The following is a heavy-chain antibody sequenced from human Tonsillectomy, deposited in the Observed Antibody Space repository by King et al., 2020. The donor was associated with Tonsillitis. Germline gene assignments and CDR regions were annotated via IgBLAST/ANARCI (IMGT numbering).Heavy chain of an antibody. CDR1: GYTFTSHG. CDR3: AREGTHIAIPVTSYYYYYMDV. Sequence: VQLVQSGGEVKKPGASVKVSCKASGYTFTSHGFSWVRQAPGQGLEWMGWISPYTGNTNYAQKFQGRVTMTTDTSTSTAYMELRSLRSDDTAVYYCAREGTHIAIPVTSYYYYYMDVWGKGTTVTVSS. D-gene: IGHD6-13*01. J-gene: IGHJ6*03. CDR2: ISPYTGNT. V-gene: IGHV1-18*01.